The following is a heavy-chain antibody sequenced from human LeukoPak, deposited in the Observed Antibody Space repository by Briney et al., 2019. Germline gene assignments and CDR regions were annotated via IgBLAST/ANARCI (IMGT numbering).Heavy chain of an antibody. D-gene: IGHD5-18*01. CDR3: AKRAGYTAMVPIDY. J-gene: IGHJ4*02. V-gene: IGHV3-23*01. CDR2: ISGSGGTT. CDR1: GFTFSSYA. Sequence: PGGSLRLSCSASGFTFSSYAMSWVRQAPGKWLEWVSAISGSGGTTYYADSVKGRFTISRDNSKNTLYLQMNSLRAEDTAVYYCAKRAGYTAMVPIDYWGQGTLVTVSS.